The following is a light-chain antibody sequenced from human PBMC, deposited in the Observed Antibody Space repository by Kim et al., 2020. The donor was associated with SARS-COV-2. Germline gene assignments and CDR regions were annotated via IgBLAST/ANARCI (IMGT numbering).Light chain of an antibody. V-gene: IGLV3-21*04. J-gene: IGLJ3*02. Sequence: PGKTARITCGGYNIESKSEHWYQHKPGQAPVLVIYYDSDRPSGIPERFSGSNSGNTATLTISRVEAGDEADYYCQVWDSSSDHRVFRGGTQLTVL. CDR3: QVWDSSSDHRV. CDR2: YDS. CDR1: NIESKS.